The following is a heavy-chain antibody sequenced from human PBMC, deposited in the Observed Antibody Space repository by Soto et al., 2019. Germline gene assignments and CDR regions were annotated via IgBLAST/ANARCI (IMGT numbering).Heavy chain of an antibody. J-gene: IGHJ4*02. V-gene: IGHV3-23*01. Sequence: GRSLRLSCAASGSSFSSYAMGWGRPAPGKGLGWVSSISAGGDGTYYADSVKGRFTISRDNSKNTVYLQMSSLRADDTAVYYCADGGRYPYYWGPGTLATVSS. CDR3: ADGGRYPYY. CDR2: ISAGGDGT. D-gene: IGHD1-26*01. CDR1: GSSFSSYA.